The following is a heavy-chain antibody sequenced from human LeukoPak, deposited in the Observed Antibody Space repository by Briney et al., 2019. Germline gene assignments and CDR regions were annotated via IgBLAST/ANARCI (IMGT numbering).Heavy chain of an antibody. CDR1: GGSISSYY. V-gene: IGHV4-4*07. CDR2: IYTSGST. D-gene: IGHD1-1*01. Sequence: PSETLSLTCTVPGGSISSYYWSWIRQPAGKGLEWIGRIYTSGSTNYNPSLKSRVTMSVDTSKNQFSLKLSSVTAADTAVYYCAGVSWFPGTSYYFMDVWGKGTTVTVSS. J-gene: IGHJ6*03. CDR3: AGVSWFPGTSYYFMDV.